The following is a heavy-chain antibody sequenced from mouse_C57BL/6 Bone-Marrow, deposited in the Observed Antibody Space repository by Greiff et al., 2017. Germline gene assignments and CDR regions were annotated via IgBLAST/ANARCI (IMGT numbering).Heavy chain of an antibody. CDR2: IYPSDSET. D-gene: IGHD2-3*01. CDR3: ARSGDGYWYFDV. Sequence: QVQLQQPGAELVRPGSSVKLSCKASGYTFTSSWMDWVKQRPGQGLEWIGNIYPSDSETHYNQKFKDKATLTVDKSSSTAYMQLSSLTSEDSAVYYCARSGDGYWYFDVWGTGTTVTVSS. J-gene: IGHJ1*03. V-gene: IGHV1-61*01. CDR1: GYTFTSSW.